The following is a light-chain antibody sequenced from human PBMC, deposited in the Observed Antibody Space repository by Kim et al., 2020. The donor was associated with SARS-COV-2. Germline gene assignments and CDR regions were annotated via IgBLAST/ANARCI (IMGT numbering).Light chain of an antibody. Sequence: IQLTQSPSSLSASVGDRVTITCRASQGISSYLAWYQQKPGKAPKLLIYAASTLQSGVPPRFSGSGSGTDFTLTISSLQPEDFATYHCQQVNSYPLTFGGGTKVDIK. CDR1: QGISSY. J-gene: IGKJ4*01. V-gene: IGKV1-9*01. CDR2: AAS. CDR3: QQVNSYPLT.